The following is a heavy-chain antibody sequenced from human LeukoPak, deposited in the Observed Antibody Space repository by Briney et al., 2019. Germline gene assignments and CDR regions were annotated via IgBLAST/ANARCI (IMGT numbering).Heavy chain of an antibody. D-gene: IGHD6-19*01. CDR3: ARCSSGCDY. J-gene: IGHJ4*02. V-gene: IGHV4-34*01. CDR1: GGSFSGYY. Sequence: PSETLSLTCAVYGGSFSGYYWSWTRQPPGKGLEWIGEINHSGSTNYNPSLKSRVTISVDTSKNQFSLKLSSVTAADTAVYYCARCSSGCDYWGQGTLVTVSS. CDR2: INHSGST.